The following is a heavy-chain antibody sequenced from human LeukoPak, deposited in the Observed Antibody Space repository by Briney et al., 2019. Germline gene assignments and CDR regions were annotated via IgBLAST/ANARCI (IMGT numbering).Heavy chain of an antibody. CDR1: GGSSSGYY. CDR2: INHSGST. J-gene: IGHJ4*02. CDR3: ARRRQYGGPLGY. V-gene: IGHV4-34*01. Sequence: SETLSLTCAVYGGSSSGYYWSWIRQPPGKGREWIGEINHSGSTNYNPCLKSRVTISVDTSKNQFSLKLSSVTAADTAVYYCARRRQYGGPLGYWGQGTLVTVSS. D-gene: IGHD4-23*01.